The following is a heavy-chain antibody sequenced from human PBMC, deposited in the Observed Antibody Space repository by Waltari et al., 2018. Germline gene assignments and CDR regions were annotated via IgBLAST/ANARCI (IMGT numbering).Heavy chain of an antibody. V-gene: IGHV3-74*01. CDR2: NKSDGDNK. Sequence: VQWMVYGGSLGRAGRSRSLVCASSAFTCTSRWIRWVSEAPGKGLVSVTRNKSDGDNKRYSDAEKGRFTISIQNAKNTSYVEMNSLRAEDTGVYLCAGGPQSGASSAWYGWFDPWGQGTLVTVSS. J-gene: IGHJ5*02. CDR3: AGGPQSGASSAWYGWFDP. D-gene: IGHD6-25*01. CDR1: AFTCTSRW.